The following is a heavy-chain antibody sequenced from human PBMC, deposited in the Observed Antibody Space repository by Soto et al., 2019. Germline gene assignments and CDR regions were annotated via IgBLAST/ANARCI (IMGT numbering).Heavy chain of an antibody. D-gene: IGHD2-15*01. V-gene: IGHV1-3*01. J-gene: IGHJ5*02. CDR3: ARDRSPKSGWYWFDP. Sequence: QVPLVQSGAEVKKPGASVKVSCKASGYTFTSYAMHWVRQAPGQRLEWMGWINAGNGNTKYLRKFQGRISITSDTSASTAYMELSSLRSEDTAVYYCARDRSPKSGWYWFDPWGQGTLVTVSS. CDR1: GYTFTSYA. CDR2: INAGNGNT.